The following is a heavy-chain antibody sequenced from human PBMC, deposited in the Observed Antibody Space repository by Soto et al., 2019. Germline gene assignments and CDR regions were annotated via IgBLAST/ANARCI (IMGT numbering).Heavy chain of an antibody. Sequence: QAQLVQSGAEVKKPGASVKVSCEASGYTFTSYYIHWVRQAPGQGLEWMGWINHASGDTKYAQKFRGRVTMTRDTSITTAYMEVQMLTSDDTAVYYCARQLAYCGGDCFTEPVDYWGQGTLVTVST. D-gene: IGHD2-21*02. CDR2: INHASGDT. V-gene: IGHV1-2*02. CDR1: GYTFTSYY. J-gene: IGHJ4*02. CDR3: ARQLAYCGGDCFTEPVDY.